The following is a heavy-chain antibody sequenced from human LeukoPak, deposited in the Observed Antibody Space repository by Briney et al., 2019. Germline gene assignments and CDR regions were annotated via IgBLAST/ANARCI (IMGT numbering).Heavy chain of an antibody. J-gene: IGHJ6*02. CDR3: GRSSSDHYYGMDV. Sequence: SETLSLTCTVSGGSISSYYWSWIRQPPGKGPEWIGYIYYSGSTNYNPSLKSRVTISVDTSKNQFSLKLSSVTAADTAVYYCGRSSSDHYYGMDVWGQGTTVTVSS. CDR2: IYYSGST. D-gene: IGHD6-19*01. CDR1: GGSISSYY. V-gene: IGHV4-59*08.